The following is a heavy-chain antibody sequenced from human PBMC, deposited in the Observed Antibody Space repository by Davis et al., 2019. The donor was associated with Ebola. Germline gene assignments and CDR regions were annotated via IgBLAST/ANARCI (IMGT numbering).Heavy chain of an antibody. CDR1: GCPISSSNYY. CDR3: ARGNYGDYIVLYYYNMDV. D-gene: IGHD4-17*01. V-gene: IGHV4-61*01. Sequence: SETLSLTCIVSGCPISSSNYYWSCIRQPPGKGLEWIWYVHYSGSPNYNPSLKSRVTILVVTSKNQFSLKPSSVTAADTAVYYCARGNYGDYIVLYYYNMDVWGQGTTVTVAS. J-gene: IGHJ6*02. CDR2: VHYSGSP.